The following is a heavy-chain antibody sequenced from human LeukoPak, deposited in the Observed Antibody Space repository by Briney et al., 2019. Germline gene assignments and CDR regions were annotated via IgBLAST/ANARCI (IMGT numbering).Heavy chain of an antibody. J-gene: IGHJ4*02. CDR3: AREDSITGTYFDY. V-gene: IGHV3-48*03. CDR1: GFTFSSYE. D-gene: IGHD1-7*01. Sequence: PGGSLRLSYAASGFTFSSYEMNWVRQAPGKGLEWVSYISSSGSTIYYADSVKGRFTISRDNAKNSLYLQMNSLRAEDTAVYYCAREDSITGTYFDYWGQGTLVTVSS. CDR2: ISSSGSTI.